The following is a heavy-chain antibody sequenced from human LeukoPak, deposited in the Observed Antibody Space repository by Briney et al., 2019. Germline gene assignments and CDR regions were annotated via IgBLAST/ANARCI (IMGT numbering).Heavy chain of an antibody. CDR1: GFTFRSYW. D-gene: IGHD3-3*02. V-gene: IGHV3-7*01. Sequence: AGGSLRLSCAASGFTFRSYWMSWVRQAPGKGLEWVANIKQDESEKNYIDSVKGRFTISRDNAKNSLYLQMNSLRAEDTAVYYCVRDWHLWSGQSYYYYMDVWGKGTSVTVSS. CDR2: IKQDESEK. CDR3: VRDWHLWSGQSYYYYMDV. J-gene: IGHJ6*03.